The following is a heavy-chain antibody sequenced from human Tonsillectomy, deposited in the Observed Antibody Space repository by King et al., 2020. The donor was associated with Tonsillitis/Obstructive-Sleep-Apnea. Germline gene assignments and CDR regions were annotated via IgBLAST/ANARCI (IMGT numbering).Heavy chain of an antibody. CDR2: IWYDGSNK. CDR3: ARVRSEDYYYYSYMDV. Sequence: QLVQSGGGVVQPGRSLRLSCAASGFTFSSYGMHWVLQAPGKGLELVAVIWYDGSNKYYADSVKGRFTISRDNSKNTLYLQMNSLGAEDTAVYYCARVRSEDYYYYSYMDVWGKGTTVTVSS. J-gene: IGHJ6*03. CDR1: GFTFSSYG. V-gene: IGHV3-33*01.